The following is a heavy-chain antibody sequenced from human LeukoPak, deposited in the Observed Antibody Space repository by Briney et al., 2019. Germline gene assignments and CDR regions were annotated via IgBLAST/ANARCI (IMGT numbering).Heavy chain of an antibody. J-gene: IGHJ4*02. D-gene: IGHD2-21*01. CDR2: ISPYNGEA. V-gene: IGHV1-18*01. Sequence: ASVKVSCKASGYTFFTYGVLWVRHAPGQGLEWMGWISPYNGEAKYAQALQGRVTITTDTSTSTAFMELRSLRSDDTAVYYCARGDGGHGVDFDYWGQGTLVTVSS. CDR3: ARGDGGHGVDFDY. CDR1: GYTFFTYG.